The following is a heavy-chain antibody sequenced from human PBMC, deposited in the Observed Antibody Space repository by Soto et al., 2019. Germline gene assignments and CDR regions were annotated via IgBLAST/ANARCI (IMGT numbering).Heavy chain of an antibody. Sequence: PGGSLRLSCAASGFTFSNYWMSWVRQAPGKGLEWVANIKEDGSEKYYVDSVKGRFTISGDNAKNSLYLQMNSLRAEDTAVYFCARDHLGYCSGGNCDWSQYFDYWGQGTLVTVSS. J-gene: IGHJ4*02. CDR1: GFTFSNYW. V-gene: IGHV3-7*04. D-gene: IGHD2-15*01. CDR3: ARDHLGYCSGGNCDWSQYFDY. CDR2: IKEDGSEK.